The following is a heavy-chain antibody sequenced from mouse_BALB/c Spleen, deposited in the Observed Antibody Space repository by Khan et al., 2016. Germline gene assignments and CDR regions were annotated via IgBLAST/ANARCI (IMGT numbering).Heavy chain of an antibody. V-gene: IGHV1-9*01. J-gene: IGHJ3*01. CDR1: GYTFSRYW. CDR2: ILPGTDST. Sequence: QVRLQQSGAELMKPGASVKISCKASGYTFSRYWIAWIKERPGHGLEWIGEILPGTDSTYYNDTFKGKAAFTAESSSSTAYIQLNSLTSEDSAVYYCSRGASWGQGTLVTGSA. CDR3: SRGAS.